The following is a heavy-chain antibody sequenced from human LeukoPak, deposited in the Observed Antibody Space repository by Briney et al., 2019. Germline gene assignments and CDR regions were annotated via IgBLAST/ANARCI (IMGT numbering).Heavy chain of an antibody. CDR1: GFTFTGYY. V-gene: IGHV1-2*02. CDR3: VREGNELLSKNFDY. CDR2: INPHSGGT. J-gene: IGHJ4*02. D-gene: IGHD2-21*02. Sequence: ASVKVSCKASGFTFTGYYIHWVRQAPGQGLKWMGYINPHSGGTNSPQKFQGRVTMTTDTSISAAYMELSSLISDDTAIYYCVREGNELLSKNFDYWGQGTLVTVSS.